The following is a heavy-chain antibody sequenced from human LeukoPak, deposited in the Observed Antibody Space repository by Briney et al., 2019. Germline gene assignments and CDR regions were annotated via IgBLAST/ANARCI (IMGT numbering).Heavy chain of an antibody. D-gene: IGHD1-14*01. V-gene: IGHV1-69*13. CDR1: GGTFSSYA. Sequence: ASVKVSCKASGGTFSSYAISWVRQAPGQGLEWMGGIIPIFGTANYAQKFQGRVTITADESTSTAYMELSSLRSEDTAVYYCARGHYHSYYMDVWGKGTTVTVSS. CDR2: IIPIFGTA. CDR3: ARGHYHSYYMDV. J-gene: IGHJ6*03.